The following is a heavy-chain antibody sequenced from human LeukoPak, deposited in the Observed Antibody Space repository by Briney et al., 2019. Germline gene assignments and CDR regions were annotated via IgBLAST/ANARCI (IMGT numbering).Heavy chain of an antibody. CDR1: GASIRSYH. Sequence: SETLSLTCNVSGASIRSYHWSWIRQFPGKGLEWIGDIYTSGRTNYNPSFKSRVTIPLDTSKNQFSLKLTFVTAADTAVYYCARDHHSSVSFDIWGQGTMVTVSS. J-gene: IGHJ3*02. V-gene: IGHV4-4*08. CDR3: ARDHHSSVSFDI. CDR2: IYTSGRT. D-gene: IGHD3-22*01.